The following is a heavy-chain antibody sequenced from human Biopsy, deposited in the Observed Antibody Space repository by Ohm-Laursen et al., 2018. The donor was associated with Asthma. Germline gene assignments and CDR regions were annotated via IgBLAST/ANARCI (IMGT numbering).Heavy chain of an antibody. Sequence: SVKVSCKASGDTFSSYTISWVRQAPGQGLEWMGGLIPIFGTANYAQKFQGRVTITADESTSTAYMELSSLRSEDTAVYYCARASYDILTGYYNYFDYWGQGTLVTVSS. CDR2: LIPIFGTA. CDR1: GDTFSSYT. CDR3: ARASYDILTGYYNYFDY. J-gene: IGHJ4*02. V-gene: IGHV1-69*13. D-gene: IGHD3-9*01.